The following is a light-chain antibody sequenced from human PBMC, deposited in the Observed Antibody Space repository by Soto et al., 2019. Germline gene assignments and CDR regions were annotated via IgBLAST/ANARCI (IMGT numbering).Light chain of an antibody. CDR2: EVN. J-gene: IGLJ3*02. V-gene: IGLV2-14*01. Sequence: QSVMTQPPSVSAAPGQRVTISCTGTSSDVGGYNYVSWYQQYPGKAPKLMIYEVNNRPSGVSNRFSGSKSGNTASLTISGLQAEDEADYYCCSYTSSTTWVFGGGTKLTVL. CDR3: CSYTSSTTWV. CDR1: SSDVGGYNY.